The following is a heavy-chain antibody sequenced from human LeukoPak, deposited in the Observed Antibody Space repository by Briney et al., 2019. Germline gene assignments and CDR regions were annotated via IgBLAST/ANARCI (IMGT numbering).Heavy chain of an antibody. J-gene: IGHJ4*02. CDR1: GFTFSSYW. CDR2: IHNDGSST. Sequence: TGGSLRLSCAASGFTFSSYWMHWVRQAPGKGLEWVSRIHNDGSSTRYADSVKGRFTISRDNAKKSLYLQMNSLRAEDTAVYYCARDSSGWSVDYWGQGTLVTVSS. V-gene: IGHV3-74*01. CDR3: ARDSSGWSVDY. D-gene: IGHD6-19*01.